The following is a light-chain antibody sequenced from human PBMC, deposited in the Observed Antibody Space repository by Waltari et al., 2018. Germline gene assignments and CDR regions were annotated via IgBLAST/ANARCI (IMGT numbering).Light chain of an antibody. CDR2: VAS. V-gene: IGKV1-39*01. J-gene: IGKJ2*01. CDR1: QSISHY. Sequence: DIQMTQSPSSLPASVGDRVTSTCRPSQSISHYLNWYQHKPGEAPKLLVYVASNLQRGVPSRFSGSGSETDFTLTISSLQLEDFATYYCQQSYNAPYTFGQGTNVEIK. CDR3: QQSYNAPYT.